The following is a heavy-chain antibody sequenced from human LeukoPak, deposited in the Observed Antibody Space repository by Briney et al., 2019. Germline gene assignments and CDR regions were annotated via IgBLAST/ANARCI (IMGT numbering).Heavy chain of an antibody. CDR1: GGSISSGGYY. J-gene: IGHJ4*02. Sequence: PSETLSLTCTVSGGSISSGGYYWSWIRQHPGKGLEWIGYIYYSGGTYYNPSLKSRVTISVDTSKNQFSLKLSSVTAADTAVYYCAREASIAAAGTYFDYWGQGTLVTVSS. CDR3: AREASIAAAGTYFDY. CDR2: IYYSGGT. D-gene: IGHD6-13*01. V-gene: IGHV4-31*03.